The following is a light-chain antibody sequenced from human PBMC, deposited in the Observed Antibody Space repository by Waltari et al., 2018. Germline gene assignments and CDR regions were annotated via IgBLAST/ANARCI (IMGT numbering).Light chain of an antibody. V-gene: IGKV1-12*01. Sequence: DIQMTQFPSSVSASVGDRVTITCRASQGISSWLDWYQQKPGKAPKLLIYAASLLQSGVPSRFSGCGSGTDFSLTISSLQPEDFATYYCQQSNSFPWTFGQGTKVEIK. CDR2: AAS. CDR3: QQSNSFPWT. J-gene: IGKJ1*01. CDR1: QGISSW.